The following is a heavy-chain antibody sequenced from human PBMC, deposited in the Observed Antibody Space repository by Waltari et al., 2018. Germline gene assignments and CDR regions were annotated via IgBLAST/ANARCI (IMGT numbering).Heavy chain of an antibody. Sequence: EMQVVESGGDLVQPGGSLRLSCAASGFDFSNAWMDWVRQAQGKGLEWVANIKGDGSEKYYVDSVKGRFIISRDNTMNLLYLQMNSLRAEDTAVYYCSESLNVWGQGTTVIVSS. J-gene: IGHJ6*02. CDR2: IKGDGSEK. CDR3: SESLNV. V-gene: IGHV3-7*01. CDR1: GFDFSNAW.